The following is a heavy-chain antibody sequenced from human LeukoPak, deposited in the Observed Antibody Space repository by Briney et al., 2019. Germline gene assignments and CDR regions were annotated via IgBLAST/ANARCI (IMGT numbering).Heavy chain of an antibody. CDR1: GXXIXXXY. J-gene: IGHJ4*02. CDR2: IYYSGST. CDR3: AALPREQQLVLY. V-gene: IGHV4-59*01. D-gene: IGHD6-13*01. Sequence: SETLSLTCTVXGXXIXXXYXXXXXXPXGXXLXXXGYIYYSGSTNYNPSLKSRVTISVDPSKNQFSLKLSSVTAADTAVYYCAALPREQQLVLYWGQGTLVTVSS.